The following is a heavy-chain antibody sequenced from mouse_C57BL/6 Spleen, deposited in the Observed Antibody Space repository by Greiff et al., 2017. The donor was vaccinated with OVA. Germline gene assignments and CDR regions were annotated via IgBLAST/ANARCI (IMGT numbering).Heavy chain of an antibody. CDR3: ARERDYDFAY. Sequence: VQLQQSGAELVRPGTSVKVSCKASGYAFTNYLIEWVKQRPGQGLEWIGVINPGSGGTNYNEKFKGKATLTADKSSSTAYMQLSSLTSEDSAVYFCARERDYDFAYWGQGTLVTVSA. CDR1: GYAFTNYL. V-gene: IGHV1-54*01. CDR2: INPGSGGT. J-gene: IGHJ3*01. D-gene: IGHD2-4*01.